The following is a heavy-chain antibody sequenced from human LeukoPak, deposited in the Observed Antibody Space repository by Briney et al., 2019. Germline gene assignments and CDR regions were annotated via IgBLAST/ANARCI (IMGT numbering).Heavy chain of an antibody. CDR2: ISSSGSTI. CDR1: GFTFSSYS. V-gene: IGHV3-48*04. D-gene: IGHD3-16*01. J-gene: IGHJ3*02. Sequence: GGSLRLSCAASGFTFSSYSMNWVRQAPGRGLEWVSYISSSGSTIYYADSVQGRFTISRDNAKSSLFLQMNSLRAEDTAVYYCARRLRLKKPGGDAFDIWGQGTVVTVSS. CDR3: ARRLRLKKPGGDAFDI.